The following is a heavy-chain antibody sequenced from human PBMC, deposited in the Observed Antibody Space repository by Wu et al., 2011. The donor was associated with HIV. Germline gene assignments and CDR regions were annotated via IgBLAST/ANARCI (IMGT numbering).Heavy chain of an antibody. Sequence: GAEVQKPGASVTVSCKASGYTLISYGISWVRQAPGQGPEWMGWISAYNADTNYAQKFQGRVTMTADTSTSTVYMELSSLRSEDTAVYYCARGFPYHFDYWGQGTLVTVSS. V-gene: IGHV1-18*01. CDR1: GYTLISYG. D-gene: IGHD3-10*01. CDR2: ISAYNADT. CDR3: ARGFPYHFDY. J-gene: IGHJ4*02.